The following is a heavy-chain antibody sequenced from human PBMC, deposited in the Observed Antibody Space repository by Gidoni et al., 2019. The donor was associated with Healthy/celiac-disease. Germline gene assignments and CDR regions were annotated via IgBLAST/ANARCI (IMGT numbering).Heavy chain of an antibody. J-gene: IGHJ3*02. CDR1: GGTFSSYA. CDR3: ASGTLGYGGNRDAFDI. Sequence: QVQLVQSGAEVKKPGSSVKVSCKASGGTFSSYAISWVRQAPGQGLEWMGGIIPSFGTANYAQKFQGRVTITADESTSTAYMELSSLRSEDTAVYYCASGTLGYGGNRDAFDIWGQGTMVTVSS. CDR2: IIPSFGTA. D-gene: IGHD2-15*01. V-gene: IGHV1-69*01.